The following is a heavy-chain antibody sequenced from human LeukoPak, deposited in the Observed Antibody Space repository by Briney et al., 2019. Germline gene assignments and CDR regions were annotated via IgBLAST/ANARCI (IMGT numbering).Heavy chain of an antibody. V-gene: IGHV4-34*01. CDR2: INHSGST. Sequence: SETLSLTCAVYSVSFSDYFWSWIRQSPGKGLEWIGEINHSGSTHCNSSLKSRVTMSVDTSKNQFSLKLSSVTAADTAVYHCTRGRPRSRYTSNWTEYFQSWGQGTLVTVSS. CDR1: SVSFSDYF. J-gene: IGHJ1*01. D-gene: IGHD6-13*01. CDR3: TRGRPRSRYTSNWTEYFQS.